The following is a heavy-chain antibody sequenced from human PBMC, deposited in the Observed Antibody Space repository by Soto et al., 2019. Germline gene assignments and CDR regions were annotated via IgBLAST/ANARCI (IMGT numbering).Heavy chain of an antibody. Sequence: QVDLVQSGAEVKKPGASVTISCKASGSAITRYYIHWVRQAPGRGLEWMGKINPGGGIASYERKFQDRVTIDKDTSTGTVYMDLRSLRTEDTAVYYCARDTSGWSLNGLDVWGQGTTVNVSS. D-gene: IGHD6-19*01. V-gene: IGHV1-46*01. CDR2: INPGGGIA. CDR3: ARDTSGWSLNGLDV. J-gene: IGHJ6*02. CDR1: GSAITRYY.